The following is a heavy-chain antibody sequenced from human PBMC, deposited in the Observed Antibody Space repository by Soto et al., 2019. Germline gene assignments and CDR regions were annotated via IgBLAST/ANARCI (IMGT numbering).Heavy chain of an antibody. V-gene: IGHV1-69*02. J-gene: IGHJ6*03. D-gene: IGHD6-6*01. CDR1: GGTFSSYT. Sequence: GASVKVSCKASGGTFSSYTISWVRQAPGQGLEWMGRIIPILGIANYAQKFQGRVTITADKSTSTAYMGLSSLRSEDTAVYYCARKGGAARPGPVYYYYYYMGVWAKGTRVPVSS. CDR2: IIPILGIA. CDR3: ARKGGAARPGPVYYYYYYMGV.